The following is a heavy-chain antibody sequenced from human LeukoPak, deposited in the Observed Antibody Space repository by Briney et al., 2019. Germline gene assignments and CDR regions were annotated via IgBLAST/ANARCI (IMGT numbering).Heavy chain of an antibody. D-gene: IGHD6-13*01. CDR3: ARHGRIAAAGTMGYYYYYMDV. J-gene: IGHJ6*03. CDR1: GYTFTSYD. CDR2: MNPNGGNT. Sequence: ASVKVSCKASGYTFTSYDINWVRQATGQGLEWMGWMNPNGGNTGYAQKFQGRVTMTRNTSISTAYMELSSLRSEDTAVYYCARHGRIAAAGTMGYYYYYMDVWGKGTTVTVSS. V-gene: IGHV1-8*01.